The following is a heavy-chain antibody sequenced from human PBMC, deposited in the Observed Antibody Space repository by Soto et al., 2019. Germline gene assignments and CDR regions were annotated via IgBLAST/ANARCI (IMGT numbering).Heavy chain of an antibody. Sequence: VQLVESGGGLIQPGGSLRLSCAASGFTVSSNYMSWVRQAPGKGLEWVSVIYSGGSTYYADSVKGRFTISRDNSKNTLYLQMNSLRAEDTAVYYCATGSIAVAGTLDYWGQGTLVTVSS. V-gene: IGHV3-53*01. J-gene: IGHJ4*02. D-gene: IGHD6-19*01. CDR1: GFTVSSNY. CDR3: ATGSIAVAGTLDY. CDR2: IYSGGST.